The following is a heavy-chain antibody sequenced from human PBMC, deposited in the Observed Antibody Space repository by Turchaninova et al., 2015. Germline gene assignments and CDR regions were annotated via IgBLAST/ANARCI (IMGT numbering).Heavy chain of an antibody. Sequence: EVQLVESGGGLVQLGGSLRLSCAASGFALGSYWLHWVRKAQRKGVVRGQRINSDGSSTSYADSVKGRFTISRDNAQNTLFLQMNSLRTEDTAVYYCARDLYCSSSSCYPYYYGMDVWGQGTTVTVSS. CDR2: INSDGSST. D-gene: IGHD2-2*01. CDR1: GFALGSYW. V-gene: IGHV3-74*01. CDR3: ARDLYCSSSSCYPYYYGMDV. J-gene: IGHJ6*02.